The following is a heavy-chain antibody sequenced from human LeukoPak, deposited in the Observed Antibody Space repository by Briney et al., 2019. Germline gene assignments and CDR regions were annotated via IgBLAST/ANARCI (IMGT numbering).Heavy chain of an antibody. D-gene: IGHD3-10*01. CDR2: IWYDGSNK. Sequence: GGSLRLSCAASGFTFSSYGTHWVRQAPGKGLEWVAVIWYDGSNKYYADSVKGRFTISRDNSKNTLYLQMNSLRAEDTAVYYCARDGSGSYYGYFDYWGQGTLVTVSS. V-gene: IGHV3-33*01. CDR3: ARDGSGSYYGYFDY. J-gene: IGHJ4*02. CDR1: GFTFSSYG.